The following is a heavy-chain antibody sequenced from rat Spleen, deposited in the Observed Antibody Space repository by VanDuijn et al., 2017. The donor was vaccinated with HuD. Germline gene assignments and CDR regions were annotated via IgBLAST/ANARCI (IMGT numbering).Heavy chain of an antibody. V-gene: IGHV5-25*01. J-gene: IGHJ3*01. D-gene: IGHD4-3*01. CDR1: GFTFSNYY. CDR3: VRQDTSGYSNWFTY. CDR2: ISTGGGST. Sequence: EVQLVETGGGLVQPGRSLKVSCAASGFTFSNYYMAWVRQAPTKGLEWVAYISTGGGSTYYRDSVKGRFTISRENAKSTLYFLIDSLRSEDTATYYCVRQDTSGYSNWFTYWGQGTLVTVSS.